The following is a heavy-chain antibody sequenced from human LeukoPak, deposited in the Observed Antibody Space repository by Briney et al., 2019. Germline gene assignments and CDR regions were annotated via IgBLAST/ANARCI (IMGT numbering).Heavy chain of an antibody. CDR3: ARPSYCSSTSCQDYYYGMDV. V-gene: IGHV1-69*13. Sequence: GASVKVSCKASGGTISSYAISWVRQAPGQGLEWMGGIIPIFGTANYAQKFQGRVTITADESTSTAYMELSSLRSEDTAVYYCARPSYCSSTSCQDYYYGMDVWGKGTTVTVSS. D-gene: IGHD2-2*01. CDR2: IIPIFGTA. CDR1: GGTISSYA. J-gene: IGHJ6*04.